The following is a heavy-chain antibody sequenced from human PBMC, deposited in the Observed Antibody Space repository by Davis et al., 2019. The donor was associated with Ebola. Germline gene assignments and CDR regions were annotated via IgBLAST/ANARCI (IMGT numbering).Heavy chain of an antibody. CDR2: IYYSGST. V-gene: IGHV4-39*07. CDR1: GGSISSSSYY. J-gene: IGHJ4*02. Sequence: SETLSLTCTVSGGSISSSSYYWGWIRQPPGKGLEWIGSIYYSGSTNYNPSLKSRVTISVDTSKNQFSLKLSSVTAADTAVYYCARADYVWGSYSYWGQGTLVTVSS. CDR3: ARADYVWGSYSY. D-gene: IGHD3-16*01.